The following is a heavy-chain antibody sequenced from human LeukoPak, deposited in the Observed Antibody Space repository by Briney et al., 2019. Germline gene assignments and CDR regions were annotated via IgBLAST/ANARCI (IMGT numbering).Heavy chain of an antibody. CDR3: ARDGLRYYFDY. D-gene: IGHD4-17*01. CDR1: GFTFSSYA. CDR2: ISYDGSNK. V-gene: IGHV3-30-3*01. J-gene: IGHJ4*02. Sequence: PSGGSLRLSCAASGFTFSSYAMPWVRQAPGKGLEWVAVISYDGSNKYYADSVKGRFTISRDNSKNTLYLQMNSLRAEDTAVYYCARDGLRYYFDYWGQGTLVTVSS.